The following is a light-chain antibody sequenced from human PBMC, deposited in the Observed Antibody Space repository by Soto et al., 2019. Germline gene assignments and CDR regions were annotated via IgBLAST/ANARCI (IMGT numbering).Light chain of an antibody. CDR3: QHYNSYPPT. V-gene: IGKV1-5*01. Sequence: DIQMTQSPSTLSASVGDRVTITCRASQSIGNWLAWYQQNPGKAPKLLIYDASSLESGVSSKVSGSGSGTEFALTISPLKTDDFTTYYCQHYNSYPPTFGGETHVEVK. CDR2: DAS. J-gene: IGKJ4*01. CDR1: QSIGNW.